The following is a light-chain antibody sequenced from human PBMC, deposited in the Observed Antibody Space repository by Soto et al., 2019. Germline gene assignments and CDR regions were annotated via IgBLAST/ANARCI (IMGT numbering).Light chain of an antibody. CDR1: QSVSTNY. V-gene: IGKV3D-20*01. J-gene: IGKJ4*01. CDR2: DAS. CDR3: QQYGSSPS. Sequence: EIVMTQSPATLSVSPGERATLSCGASQSVSTNYSGWYQQKPGLAPRLLIYDASSRAASISDRFSGSGSGKDFPLTISILEPEDFAEYYWQQYGSSPSFGGGTKVDIK.